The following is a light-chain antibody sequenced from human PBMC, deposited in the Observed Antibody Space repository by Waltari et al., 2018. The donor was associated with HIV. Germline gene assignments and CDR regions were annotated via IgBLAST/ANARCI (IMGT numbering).Light chain of an antibody. CDR1: SSNIGSNS. J-gene: IGLJ2*01. Sequence: QSVLTQPPSASGTPGQRVTISCSGSSSNIGSNSVNWYQQLPGTAPKLLIYNNKERPSGVPDRFSGSRSCTSASLAISGLQSEDEADYYCAAWDDSLSGRVFGGGTKLTVL. CDR2: NNK. CDR3: AAWDDSLSGRV. V-gene: IGLV1-44*01.